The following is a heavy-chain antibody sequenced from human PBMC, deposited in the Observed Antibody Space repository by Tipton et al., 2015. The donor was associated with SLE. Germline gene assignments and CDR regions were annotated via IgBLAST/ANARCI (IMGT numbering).Heavy chain of an antibody. CDR2: IYYSGST. CDR3: ARSAGYGSNWAHFDY. CDR1: GGSSSGYY. D-gene: IGHD6-13*01. J-gene: IGHJ4*02. Sequence: TLSLTCAVHGGSSSGYYWGWIRQAPGKGLESIGNIYYSGSTYYNPSPKSRVTISVDTSKNQFSLKLSSVTAADTAVYYCARSAGYGSNWAHFDYWGQGTLVTVSS. V-gene: IGHV4-34*01.